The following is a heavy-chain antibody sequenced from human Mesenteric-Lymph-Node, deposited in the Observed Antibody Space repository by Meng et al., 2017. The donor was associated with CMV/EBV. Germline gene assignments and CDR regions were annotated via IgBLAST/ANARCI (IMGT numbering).Heavy chain of an antibody. D-gene: IGHD3-9*01. Sequence: GESLKISCTASGFTFGDYAMSWVRQAPGKGLEWVGFIRSKAYGGTTEYAASVKGRFTISRDDSKSIAYLQMNSLKTEDTAVYYCTAGPYDTPDAFDIWGQGTTVTVSS. CDR1: GFTFGDYA. J-gene: IGHJ3*02. CDR3: TAGPYDTPDAFDI. CDR2: IRSKAYGGTT. V-gene: IGHV3-49*04.